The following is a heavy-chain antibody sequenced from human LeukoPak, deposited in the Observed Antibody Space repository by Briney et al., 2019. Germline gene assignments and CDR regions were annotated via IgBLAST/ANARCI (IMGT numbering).Heavy chain of an antibody. V-gene: IGHV3-48*03. D-gene: IGHD3-3*01. CDR2: ISESGSTI. CDR3: ARSFAN. Sequence: GGSLRLSCVVSGFTFSNYEMNWVRQAPGKGLEWVSYISESGSTIYYADSVKGRFTISRDNAKNSLYLQMNSLRAEDTAVYYCARSFANWGQGTLVTVSS. CDR1: GFTFSNYE. J-gene: IGHJ4*02.